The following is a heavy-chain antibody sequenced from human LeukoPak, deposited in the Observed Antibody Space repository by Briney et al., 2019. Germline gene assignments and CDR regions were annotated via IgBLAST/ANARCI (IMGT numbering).Heavy chain of an antibody. V-gene: IGHV4-34*01. CDR3: ARVSGGRDFDY. J-gene: IGHJ4*02. CDR2: INHSGST. CDR1: GGSISSYY. Sequence: PSETLSLTCTVSGGSISSYYWSWIRQPAGKGLEWIGEINHSGSTNYNPSLKSRVTISVDTSKNQFSLKLSSVTAADTAVYYCARVSGGRDFDYWGQGTLVTVSS. D-gene: IGHD2-15*01.